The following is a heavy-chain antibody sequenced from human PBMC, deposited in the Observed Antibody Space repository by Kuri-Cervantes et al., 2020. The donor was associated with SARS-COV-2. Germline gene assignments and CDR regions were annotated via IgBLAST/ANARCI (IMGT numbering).Heavy chain of an antibody. CDR3: ARGWGHYYYYYMDV. CDR1: GFTFSSYS. D-gene: IGHD3-16*01. Sequence: GGSLRLSCAASGFTFSSYSMNWVRQAPGKGLEWVSSISSSSSYIYYADSVKGRFTISRDNAKNSLYLQMNSLRAEDTAVYYCARGWGHYYYYYMDVWGKGTTVTVSS. J-gene: IGHJ6*03. CDR2: ISSSSSYI. V-gene: IGHV3-21*01.